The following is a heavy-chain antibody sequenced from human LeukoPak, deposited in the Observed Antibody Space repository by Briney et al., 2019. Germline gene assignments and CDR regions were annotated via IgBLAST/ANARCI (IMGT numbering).Heavy chain of an antibody. J-gene: IGHJ3*02. CDR3: ARSIRGEYYYGSGSFPLDAFDI. V-gene: IGHV4-59*01. D-gene: IGHD3-10*01. Sequence: PSETLSLTCTVSGGSISSYYWSWIRQPPGKGLEWIGYIYYSGSTNYNPSLKSRVTISVDTSKNQFSLKLSSVTAADTAVYYCARSIRGEYYYGSGSFPLDAFDIWGQGTMVTVSS. CDR2: IYYSGST. CDR1: GGSISSYY.